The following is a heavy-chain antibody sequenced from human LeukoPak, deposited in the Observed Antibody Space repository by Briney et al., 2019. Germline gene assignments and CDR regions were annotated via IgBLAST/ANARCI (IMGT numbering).Heavy chain of an antibody. CDR1: GFTVSSNY. V-gene: IGHV3-30*18. D-gene: IGHD3-22*01. Sequence: GGSLRLSCAASGFTVSSNYMHWVRQAPGKGLEWVAFISYDGTNKYYADSVKGRFTFSRDNSKYTLYLQMNSLRAEDTAVYYYAKGSSSGTVDYWGQGALVAVSS. CDR3: AKGSSSGTVDY. CDR2: ISYDGTNK. J-gene: IGHJ4*02.